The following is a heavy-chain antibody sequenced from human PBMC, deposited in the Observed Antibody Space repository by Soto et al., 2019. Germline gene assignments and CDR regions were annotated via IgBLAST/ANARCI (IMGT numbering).Heavy chain of an antibody. CDR2: IYHSGST. D-gene: IGHD5-12*01. CDR1: GGSISSGGYS. CDR3: AAGGGLPRYY. V-gene: IGHV4-30-2*01. Sequence: QLQLQESGSGLVKPSQTLSLTCAVSGGSISSGGYSWSWIRQPPGKGLEWIGYIYHSGSTYYNPSLXSXAXLSXDRSKNQFSLKLSSVTAADTAVYYWAAGGGLPRYYWGQGTLVTVSS. J-gene: IGHJ4*02.